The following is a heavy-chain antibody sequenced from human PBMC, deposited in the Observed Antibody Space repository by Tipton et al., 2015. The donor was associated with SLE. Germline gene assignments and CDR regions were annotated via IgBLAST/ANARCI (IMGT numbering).Heavy chain of an antibody. D-gene: IGHD3-3*01. CDR2: IYYSGST. CDR3: ARGRTSWSDFDY. Sequence: LRLSCAASGFTFSDYYMSWIRQAPGKGLEWIGYIYYSGSTYYNPSLKSRVTISVDTSKNQFSLKLSSVTAADTAVYYCARGRTSWSDFDYWGQGTLVTVSS. J-gene: IGHJ4*02. V-gene: IGHV4-30-4*08. CDR1: GFTFSDYY.